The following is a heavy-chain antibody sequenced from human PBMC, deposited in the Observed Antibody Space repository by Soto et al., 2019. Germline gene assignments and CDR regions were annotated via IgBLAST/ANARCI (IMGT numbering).Heavy chain of an antibody. CDR2: ISGSVGST. J-gene: IGHJ4*02. CDR3: AKEDTSSGSLDY. Sequence: GGSLRLSCAASGFTFSDHGMHWVRQAPGKGLEWVSSISGSVGSTFYADSVKGRFTISRDNSMNTLYLQMKSLRAEDSASYYCAKEDTSSGSLDYWGQGALVTVSS. CDR1: GFTFSDHG. D-gene: IGHD6-19*01. V-gene: IGHV3-23*01.